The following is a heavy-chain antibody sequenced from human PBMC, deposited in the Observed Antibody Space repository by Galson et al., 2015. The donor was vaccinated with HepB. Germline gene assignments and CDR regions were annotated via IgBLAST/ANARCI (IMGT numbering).Heavy chain of an antibody. J-gene: IGHJ5*02. CDR3: ARDRSRAYGSGSYSGVWFDP. D-gene: IGHD3-10*01. CDR1: GYTFIGQY. Sequence: SVKVSCKASGYTFIGQYMHWVRQAPGQGLEWMGRINPNSGGTNYAQKFQGRVTMTRDTSISTAYMELSRLRPDDTAVYYCARDRSRAYGSGSYSGVWFDPWGQGTLVTVSS. CDR2: INPNSGGT. V-gene: IGHV1-2*06.